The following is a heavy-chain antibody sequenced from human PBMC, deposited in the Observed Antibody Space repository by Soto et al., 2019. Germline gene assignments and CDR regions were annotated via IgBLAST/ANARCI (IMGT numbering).Heavy chain of an antibody. CDR3: ARAAVKLGATLFDS. D-gene: IGHD1-26*01. J-gene: IGHJ4*02. Sequence: PSETLSLTCAVSGGSLRGHYWSWIRQSPEKGLEWIGEINHSGFTNYNPTLKSRVTISRDASKNQFSLRLSSMTAADSAVYFCARAAVKLGATLFDSWGQGTQVT. CDR1: GGSLRGHY. V-gene: IGHV4-34*01. CDR2: INHSGFT.